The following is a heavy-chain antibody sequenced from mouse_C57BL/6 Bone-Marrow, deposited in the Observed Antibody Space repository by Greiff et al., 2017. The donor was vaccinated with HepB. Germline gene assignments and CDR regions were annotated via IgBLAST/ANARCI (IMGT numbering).Heavy chain of an antibody. J-gene: IGHJ4*01. D-gene: IGHD1-1*01. CDR3: TTVDGSSPRDY. V-gene: IGHV14-4*01. CDR2: IDPENGDT. Sequence: EVKLMESGAELVRPGASVKLSCTASGFNIKDDYMHWVKQRPEQGLEWIGWIDPENGDTEYASKFQGKATITADTSSNTAYLQLSSLTSEDTAVYYCTTVDGSSPRDYWGQGTSVTVSS. CDR1: GFNIKDDY.